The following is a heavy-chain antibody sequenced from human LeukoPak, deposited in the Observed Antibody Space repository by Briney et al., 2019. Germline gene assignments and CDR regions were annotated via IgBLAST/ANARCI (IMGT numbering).Heavy chain of an antibody. J-gene: IGHJ6*02. V-gene: IGHV4-59*08. CDR1: GGSISSYY. CDR2: IYYSGST. CDR3: ARVGRLYGMDV. D-gene: IGHD6-25*01. Sequence: SETLSLTCTVSGGSISSYYWSWIRQPPGKGLEWIGYIYYSGSTNYNPSLKSRVTISVDTSKNQFSLKLSSVTAADTAVYYCARVGRLYGMDVRGQGTTVTVSS.